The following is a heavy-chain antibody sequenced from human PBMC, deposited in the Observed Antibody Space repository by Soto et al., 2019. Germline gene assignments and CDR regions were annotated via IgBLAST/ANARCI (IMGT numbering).Heavy chain of an antibody. CDR2: IKEDGSEK. CDR3: ARVFGILRFLEWFNYYYGMDL. V-gene: IGHV3-7*03. D-gene: IGHD3-3*01. CDR1: GFTFSSYW. J-gene: IGHJ6*02. Sequence: EVQLVESGGGLVQPGGSLRLSCAASGFTFSSYWMSWVRQAPGKGLEWVANIKEDGSEKYYVDSVKGRFTISRDNAKNSLYLQTNSLRAEAAAVYYCARVFGILRFLEWFNYYYGMDLWGQGTTVTVSS.